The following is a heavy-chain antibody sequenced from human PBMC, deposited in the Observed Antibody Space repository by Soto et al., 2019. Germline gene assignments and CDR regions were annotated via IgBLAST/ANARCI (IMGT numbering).Heavy chain of an antibody. CDR1: GYSFPSYG. J-gene: IGHJ4*02. Sequence: GASVKVSCKASGYSFPSYGISWLRQAPGQGLEWLGWISAFNGNANYARNLQDRVTLTTTTSTAYMELRDLRSDDTALYYCARDSGSGNYFSLDHWGQGTLVTVSS. D-gene: IGHD3-10*01. CDR3: ARDSGSGNYFSLDH. V-gene: IGHV1-18*01. CDR2: ISAFNGNA.